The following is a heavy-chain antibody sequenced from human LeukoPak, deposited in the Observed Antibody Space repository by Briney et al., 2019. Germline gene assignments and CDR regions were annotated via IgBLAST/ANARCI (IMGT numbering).Heavy chain of an antibody. CDR1: GGSISSGSYY. Sequence: PSQTLSLTCTVAGGSISSGSYYWSWIRQPAGKGLEWIGRIYTSGSTNYNPSLKSRVTISVDTSKNQFSLKLSSVTAADTAVYYCARAISLLNWFDPRGQGTLVTVSS. J-gene: IGHJ5*02. V-gene: IGHV4-61*02. CDR2: IYTSGST. D-gene: IGHD1-14*01. CDR3: ARAISLLNWFDP.